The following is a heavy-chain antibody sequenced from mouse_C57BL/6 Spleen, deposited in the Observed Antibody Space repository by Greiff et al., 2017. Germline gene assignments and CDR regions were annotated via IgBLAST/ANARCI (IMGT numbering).Heavy chain of an antibody. CDR3: ARRDGNYEFAY. J-gene: IGHJ3*01. D-gene: IGHD2-1*01. CDR2: ISYDGSN. V-gene: IGHV3-6*01. CDR1: GYSITSGYY. Sequence: EVKLMESGPGLVKPSQSLSLTCSVTGYSITSGYYWNWIRQFPGNKLEWMGYISYDGSNNYNPSLKNRISITRDTSKNQFFLKLNSVTTEDTATYYCARRDGNYEFAYWGQGTLVTVSA.